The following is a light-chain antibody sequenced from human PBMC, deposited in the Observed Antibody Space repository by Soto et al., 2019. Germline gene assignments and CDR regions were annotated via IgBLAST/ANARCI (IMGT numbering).Light chain of an antibody. V-gene: IGKV1-5*03. J-gene: IGKJ1*01. CDR3: QQYNSWA. Sequence: DVQMTQSPSTLSASVGDRVTLTCRASQNIGIWLAWYQQKPGKAPNLMIHKASTLGSGVPSRFSGSGSGPEFTLTITRLQPDDFATYYCQQYNSWAFGQGTKVEFK. CDR1: QNIGIW. CDR2: KAS.